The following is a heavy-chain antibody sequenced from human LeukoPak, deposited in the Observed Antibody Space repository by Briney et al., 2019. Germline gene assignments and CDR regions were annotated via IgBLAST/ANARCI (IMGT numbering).Heavy chain of an antibody. CDR2: IYYSGTT. CDR1: GDSIRSGDHY. V-gene: IGHV4-39*01. D-gene: IGHD6-13*01. Sequence: PSETLSLTCTVSGDSIRSGDHYWGWIRQPPGKGLEWIGNIYYSGTTYYNPSLKSRVTISVDTSKNQFSMKLSSVTAADTAVFYCARRGISQGYYMDVWGKGTTVTISS. CDR3: ARRGISQGYYMDV. J-gene: IGHJ6*03.